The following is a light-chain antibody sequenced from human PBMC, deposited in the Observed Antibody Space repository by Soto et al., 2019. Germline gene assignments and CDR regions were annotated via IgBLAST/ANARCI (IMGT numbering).Light chain of an antibody. J-gene: IGKJ5*01. CDR2: GES. V-gene: IGKV3-20*01. CDR3: QKYGNSPIT. Sequence: VLTQSPGPLSLSPGDSATLSCRDSQSVTNNYLAWYQQKTGQAPRLLIDGESSRATGVPDRLSGTGSGTDLNLTISRLEPEDFAVFYCQKYGNSPITFGQGTRLEIK. CDR1: QSVTNNY.